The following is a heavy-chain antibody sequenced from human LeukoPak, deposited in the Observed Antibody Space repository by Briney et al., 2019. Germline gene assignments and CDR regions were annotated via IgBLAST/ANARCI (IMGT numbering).Heavy chain of an antibody. CDR1: GFTVSSNY. D-gene: IGHD3-22*01. J-gene: IGHJ4*02. CDR2: IYSGGST. CDR3: AYGDYYDSSGYYSSY. Sequence: GGSLRLSCAASGFTVSSNYMSWVRQAPGKGLEWVSVIYSGGSTYYADSVKGRFTISRDNSKNTLYLQMNSLRAEDTAVYYCAYGDYYDSSGYYSSYWGQGTLVTVPS. V-gene: IGHV3-53*01.